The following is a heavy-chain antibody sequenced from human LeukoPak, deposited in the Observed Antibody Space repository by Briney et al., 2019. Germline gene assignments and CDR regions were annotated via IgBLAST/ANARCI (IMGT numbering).Heavy chain of an antibody. CDR3: ARAVYGSGGYWFDP. D-gene: IGHD3-10*01. V-gene: IGHV3-33*01. CDR2: IWYDGSNK. Sequence: QSGGSLRLSCAASGFTFSSYGMHWVRQAPGKGLEWVAVIWYDGSNKYYADSVKGRFTISRDNSKNTLYLQMNSLRAEDTAVYYCARAVYGSGGYWFDPWGQGTLVTVSS. CDR1: GFTFSSYG. J-gene: IGHJ5*02.